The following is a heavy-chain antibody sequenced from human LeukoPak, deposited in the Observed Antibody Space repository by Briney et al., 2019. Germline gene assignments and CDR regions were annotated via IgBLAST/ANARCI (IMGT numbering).Heavy chain of an antibody. CDR1: GFTFSSYS. V-gene: IGHV3-48*04. J-gene: IGHJ6*03. CDR3: ARDRTGQQLISRKEYYYMDV. Sequence: PGGSLRLSCAASGFTFSSYSMNWVGQAPGKGLEWVSYISSSSRTIYYADSVKGGFTIFRENANFLLYLQINRLRAEDTAVYYCARDRTGQQLISRKEYYYMDVWGKGTTVTISS. CDR2: ISSSSRTI. D-gene: IGHD4-11*01.